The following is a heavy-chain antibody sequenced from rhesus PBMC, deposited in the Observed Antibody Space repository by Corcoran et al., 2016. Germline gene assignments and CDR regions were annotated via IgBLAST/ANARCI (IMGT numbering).Heavy chain of an antibody. Sequence: QLQLQESDPGLVKPSETLSLTCAVSGYSISSGYGWSWIRQPPGKGLEWIGRISGSGGSTDYNPSLKSRVTISTDTSKNQFSLKLSSVTAADTAVYYCARGPSFDYWGQGVLVTVSS. D-gene: IGHD5-12*01. CDR3: ARGPSFDY. CDR1: GYSISSGYG. V-gene: IGHV4-173*01. J-gene: IGHJ4*01. CDR2: ISGSGGST.